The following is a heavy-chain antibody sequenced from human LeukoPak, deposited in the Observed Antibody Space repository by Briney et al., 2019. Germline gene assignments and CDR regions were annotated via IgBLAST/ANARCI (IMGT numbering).Heavy chain of an antibody. D-gene: IGHD3-10*01. Sequence: ASVKVSCKASGYTFTSYYMHWVRQAPGQGLEWMGIINPSGGSTSYAQKFQGRVTITADKSTSTAYMELSSLRSEDTAVYYCARSLWFGELLEYFDYWGQGTLVTVSS. CDR3: ARSLWFGELLEYFDY. V-gene: IGHV1-46*01. CDR1: GYTFTSYY. J-gene: IGHJ4*02. CDR2: INPSGGST.